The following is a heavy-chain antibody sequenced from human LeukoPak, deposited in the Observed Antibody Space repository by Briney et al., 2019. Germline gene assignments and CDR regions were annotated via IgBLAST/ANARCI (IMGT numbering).Heavy chain of an antibody. CDR3: ARDSAGNDY. Sequence: PGGSLRLSCEASGFIFSRYSMSWVRQAPGKGLEWVANIKQDGSEKYYVDSVKGRFTISRDNAKNSLYLQMNSLRAEDTAMYYCARDSAGNDYWGQGTLVTVSS. V-gene: IGHV3-7*01. D-gene: IGHD6-13*01. CDR1: GFIFSRYS. CDR2: IKQDGSEK. J-gene: IGHJ4*02.